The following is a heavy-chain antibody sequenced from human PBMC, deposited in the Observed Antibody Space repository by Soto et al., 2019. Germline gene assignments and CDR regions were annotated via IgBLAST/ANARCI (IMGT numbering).Heavy chain of an antibody. D-gene: IGHD4-17*01. J-gene: IGHJ5*02. V-gene: IGHV3-30*18. CDR2: ISYDGSNK. CDR3: AKDLTYGDYAGSWFDP. Sequence: QVQLVESGGGVVQPGRSLRLSCAASGFTFSSYGMHWVRQAPGKGLEWVAVISYDGSNKYYADSVKGRFTISRDNSKNSLYLQMNSLRAEDTAVYYCAKDLTYGDYAGSWFDPWGQGILVTVSS. CDR1: GFTFSSYG.